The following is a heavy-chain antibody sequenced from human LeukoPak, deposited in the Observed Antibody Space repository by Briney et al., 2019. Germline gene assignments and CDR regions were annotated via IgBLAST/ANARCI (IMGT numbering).Heavy chain of an antibody. D-gene: IGHD3-10*01. V-gene: IGHV1-2*02. CDR1: GYTFTGYY. Sequence: ASVKVSCKTSGYTFTGYYMHWVRQAPGQGLEWMGWINPNSGGTNYAQKFQGRVTMTRDTSISTAYMELSRLRSDDTAVYYCASGGSYYGSGSYYLDYWGQGTLVTVSS. CDR3: ASGGSYYGSGSYYLDY. J-gene: IGHJ4*02. CDR2: INPNSGGT.